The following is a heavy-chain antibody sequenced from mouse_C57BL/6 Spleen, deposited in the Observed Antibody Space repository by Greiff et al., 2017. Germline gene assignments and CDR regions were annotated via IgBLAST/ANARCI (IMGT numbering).Heavy chain of an antibody. CDR1: GFTFSNYW. CDR2: IRLKSDNYAT. CDR3: TGLYDYLYYYAMDY. Sequence: DVKLQESGGGLVQPGGSMKLSCVASGFTFSNYWMNWVRQSPEKGLEWVAQIRLKSDNYATHYAESVKGRFTISRDDSKSSVYLQMNNLRAEDTGIYYCTGLYDYLYYYAMDYWGQGTSVTVSS. D-gene: IGHD2-4*01. J-gene: IGHJ4*01. V-gene: IGHV6-3*01.